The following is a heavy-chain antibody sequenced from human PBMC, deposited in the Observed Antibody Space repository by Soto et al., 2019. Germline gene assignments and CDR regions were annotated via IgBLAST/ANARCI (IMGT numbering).Heavy chain of an antibody. V-gene: IGHV3-9*01. CDR3: AKASGQPFNGRYSGMDV. Sequence: GGSLRLSCAASGFTFDDYAMHWVRQAPGKGLEWVSGISWNSGSIGYADSVKGRFTISRDNAKNSLYLQMNSLRAEDTASYYCAKASGQPFNGRYSGMDVWGQGTTVTVSS. J-gene: IGHJ6*02. CDR1: GFTFDDYA. CDR2: ISWNSGSI. D-gene: IGHD1-26*01.